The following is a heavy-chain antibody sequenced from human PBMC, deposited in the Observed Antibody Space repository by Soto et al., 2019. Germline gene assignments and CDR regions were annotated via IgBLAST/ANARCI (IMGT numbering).Heavy chain of an antibody. J-gene: IGHJ4*02. CDR1: GFTFSSYG. Sequence: GGSLRLSCAASGFTFSSYGMHWVRQAPGKGLEWVSYISSSSSTIYYADSVKGRFTISRDNAKNSLYLQMNSLRDEDTAVYYCARRPISGTTPYGEYWGPGNMVT. CDR2: ISSSSSTI. D-gene: IGHD1-20*01. V-gene: IGHV3-48*02. CDR3: ARRPISGTTPYGEY.